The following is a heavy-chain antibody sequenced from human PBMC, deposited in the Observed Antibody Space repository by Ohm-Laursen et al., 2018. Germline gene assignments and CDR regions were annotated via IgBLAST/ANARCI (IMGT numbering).Heavy chain of an antibody. CDR2: MNPNSGNT. D-gene: IGHD1-1*01. V-gene: IGHV1-8*02. CDR3: ARAVRNQLVSDY. CDR1: GYTFTTYD. Sequence: ASVKVSCKASGYTFTTYDITWVRQAAGQGPEWMGWMNPNSGNTGYAQKFRDRVTMTSDTSISTAYMELYGLTFEDTAAYYCARAVRNQLVSDYWGQGTLVTVSS. J-gene: IGHJ4*02.